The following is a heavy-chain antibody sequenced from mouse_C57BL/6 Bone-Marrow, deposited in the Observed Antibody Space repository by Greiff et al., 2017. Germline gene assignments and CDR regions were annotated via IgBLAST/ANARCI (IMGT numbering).Heavy chain of an antibody. CDR2: ISAGGSYT. D-gene: IGHD2-4*01. V-gene: IGHV5-4*01. CDR3: ARDDDYDLFDY. J-gene: IGHJ2*01. CDR1: GFTFSSYA. Sequence: EVMLVESGGGLVKPGGSLKLSCAASGFTFSSYAMSWVRQTPEKRLEWVATISAGGSYTYYPDNVKGRFTISRDNAKNNLYLQMSHLKSEDTAMYYCARDDDYDLFDYWGQGTTLTVSS.